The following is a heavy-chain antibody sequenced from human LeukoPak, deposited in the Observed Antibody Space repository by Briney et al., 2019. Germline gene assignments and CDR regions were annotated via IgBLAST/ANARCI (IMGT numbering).Heavy chain of an antibody. Sequence: SETLSLTCAVHGGSFSDYYWSWIRQSPGKGLEWIGEINHSGRTNYNPSLKSRFTISVDTSKNQFSLKLSSVTAADTAVYYCARTTVYYYDSSGYPVLGNFDYWGQGTLVTVSS. V-gene: IGHV4-34*01. D-gene: IGHD3-22*01. J-gene: IGHJ4*02. CDR1: GGSFSDYY. CDR2: INHSGRT. CDR3: ARTTVYYYDSSGYPVLGNFDY.